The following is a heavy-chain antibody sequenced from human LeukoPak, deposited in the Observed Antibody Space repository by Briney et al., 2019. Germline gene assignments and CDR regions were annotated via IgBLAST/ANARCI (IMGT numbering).Heavy chain of an antibody. CDR2: IYYSGST. CDR3: VAGNWNNRD. V-gene: IGHV4-39*01. D-gene: IGHD1/OR15-1a*01. Sequence: PSETLSLTCTVSGGSISSSSYYWGWIRQPPGKGLEWIGSIYYSGSTYYNPSLKSRVTISVDTSKNQFSLKLSSVTAADTAVYYCVAGNWNNRDWGQGTLVTVSS. J-gene: IGHJ4*02. CDR1: GGSISSSSYY.